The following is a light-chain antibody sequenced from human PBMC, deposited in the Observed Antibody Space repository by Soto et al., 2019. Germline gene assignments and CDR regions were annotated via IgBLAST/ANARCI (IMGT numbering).Light chain of an antibody. J-gene: IGKJ1*01. CDR2: GAT. CDR3: QQSYRTPRT. Sequence: DIQMTQSPSSLSASVGDRVTITCRASQSIDSYLNWYQQKPGQAPKLLIYGATSLQSGVPSRFNGSGFGTDFSLTISSLQPEDIASYYCQQSYRTPRTFGQGTKVDI. V-gene: IGKV1-39*01. CDR1: QSIDSY.